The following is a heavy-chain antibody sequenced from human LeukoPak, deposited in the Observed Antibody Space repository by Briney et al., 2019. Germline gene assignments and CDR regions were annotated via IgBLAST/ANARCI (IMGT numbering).Heavy chain of an antibody. V-gene: IGHV4-59*11. Sequence: SETLSLTCTVSNGSISSHYWTWIRQPPGKGLEWIGYIYYSGSTNNNPSLKSRVTISVDTSKNQFSLKLSSVTAADTAVYYCARGGYWFDPWGQGTLVTVSS. CDR2: IYYSGST. J-gene: IGHJ5*02. CDR3: ARGGYWFDP. D-gene: IGHD2-2*01. CDR1: NGSISSHY.